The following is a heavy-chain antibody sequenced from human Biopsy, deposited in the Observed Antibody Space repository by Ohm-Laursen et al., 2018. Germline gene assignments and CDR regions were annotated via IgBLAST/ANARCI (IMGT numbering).Heavy chain of an antibody. CDR2: IYYSGGT. CDR3: ARVEAGTYDALDI. D-gene: IGHD1-26*01. V-gene: IGHV4-59*11. Sequence: SDTLSLTCTVSGGSFTGHYWSWIRLAPGKGLGWIGYIYYSGGTKYNPSLASRVTFSVDMSKSQFSLKLYSVTAADTAVYYCARVEAGTYDALDIWGQGTLVAVSA. J-gene: IGHJ3*02. CDR1: GGSFTGHY.